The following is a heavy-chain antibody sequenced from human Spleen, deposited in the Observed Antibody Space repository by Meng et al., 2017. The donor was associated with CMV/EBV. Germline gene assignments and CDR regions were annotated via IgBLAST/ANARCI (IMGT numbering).Heavy chain of an antibody. Sequence: SETLSLTCAVYGASFSSSYWTWIRQSPGKGLEWIGEINHSGSTNYNPSLKSRVTISVDTSKNQFSLKVSSVTAADTAVYYCARPRIPYYYYGMDVWGQGTTVTVSS. CDR1: GASFSSSY. D-gene: IGHD2-21*01. CDR3: ARPRIPYYYYGMDV. J-gene: IGHJ6*02. V-gene: IGHV4-34*01. CDR2: INHSGST.